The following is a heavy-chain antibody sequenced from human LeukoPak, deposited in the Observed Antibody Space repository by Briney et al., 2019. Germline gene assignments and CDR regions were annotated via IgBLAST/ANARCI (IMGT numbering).Heavy chain of an antibody. V-gene: IGHV1-18*01. Sequence: ASVKVSCKASGYMFDRYGIIWVRQAPGQGLEWMGWISVYKGNTNYAQKLQGSVTMTTDTSTSTVYMELRSLRSDDTAVYYCGRSMDSSTSRLIEYWGQGTLVTVSS. CDR1: GYMFDRYG. CDR3: GRSMDSSTSRLIEY. CDR2: ISVYKGNT. D-gene: IGHD6-6*01. J-gene: IGHJ4*02.